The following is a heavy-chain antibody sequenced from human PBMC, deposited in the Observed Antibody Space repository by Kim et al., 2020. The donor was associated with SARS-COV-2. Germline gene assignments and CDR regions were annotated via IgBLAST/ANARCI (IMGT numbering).Heavy chain of an antibody. CDR3: AKPIGGRPSFDC. D-gene: IGHD6-6*01. CDR1: GFTFSSSA. Sequence: GGSLRLSCVASGFTFSSSAMYWVRQAPGKGLEWVSTIARSGSPAYYADSVQGRFTISRDNSKNTMYLQMNSLRADDAAIYYCAKPIGGRPSFDCWGQGTLVTVSS. J-gene: IGHJ5*01. V-gene: IGHV3-23*01. CDR2: IARSGSPA.